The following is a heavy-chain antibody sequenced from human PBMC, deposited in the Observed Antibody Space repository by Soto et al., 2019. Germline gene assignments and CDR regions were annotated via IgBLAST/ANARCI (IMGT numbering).Heavy chain of an antibody. V-gene: IGHV3-33*01. CDR3: ARELPLDY. CDR1: GFTFSSYG. Sequence: QVQLVESGGCVVQPGRSLRLSCAASGFTFSSYGMHWVRQAPGKGLEWVAVIWYDGSNNYYADSVTGRFTMSRDNSKNSLYLQMNSLRAEDPAVYYCARELPLDYWGQGSLVTVSS. J-gene: IGHJ4*02. D-gene: IGHD1-26*01. CDR2: IWYDGSNN.